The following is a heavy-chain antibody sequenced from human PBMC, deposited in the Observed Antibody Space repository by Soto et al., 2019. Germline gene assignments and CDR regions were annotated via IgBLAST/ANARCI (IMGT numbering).Heavy chain of an antibody. CDR2: ISYDGGNR. D-gene: IGHD1-26*01. CDR1: GFTFSRYA. CDR3: ARVLGTYSRVGTFDY. J-gene: IGHJ4*02. Sequence: QVQLVESGGGVVQPGRSLRLSCAASGFTFSRYAVHWVRQAPGKGLEWLAVISYDGGNRYYADSVKGRFTISRDNSKNTLYLQMNSLRAEDTAVYYCARVLGTYSRVGTFDYWGQGTLVTVSS. V-gene: IGHV3-30-3*01.